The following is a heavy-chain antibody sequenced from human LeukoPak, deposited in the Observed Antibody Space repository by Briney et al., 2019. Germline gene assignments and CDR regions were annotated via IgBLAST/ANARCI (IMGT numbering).Heavy chain of an antibody. D-gene: IGHD3-10*01. CDR1: GYSISSGYY. Sequence: PSETLSLTCIVSGYSISSGYYWGWIRQPPGKGLEWIGSIYHSGSTNYNPSLKGRVTISVDTSKNQFSLKLSSVTAADTAVYYCARALGSWELPHDAFDIWGQGTMVTVSS. CDR2: IYHSGST. J-gene: IGHJ3*02. V-gene: IGHV4-38-2*02. CDR3: ARALGSWELPHDAFDI.